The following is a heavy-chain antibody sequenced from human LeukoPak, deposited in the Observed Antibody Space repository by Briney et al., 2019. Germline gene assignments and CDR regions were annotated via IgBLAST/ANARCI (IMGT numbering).Heavy chain of an antibody. CDR1: QYSFSDYA. V-gene: IGHV1-8*02. CDR2: MNPNSGNT. J-gene: IGHJ4*02. D-gene: IGHD3-9*01. CDR3: ARATGKDILTGRKLDN. Sequence: ASVKVSCKASQYSFSDYAIHWMRQAPGQRLEWMGWMNPNSGNTGYAQKFQGRVTMTRNTSISIAYMELSSLRSDDTAVYYCARATGKDILTGRKLDNWGQGTLVTVSS.